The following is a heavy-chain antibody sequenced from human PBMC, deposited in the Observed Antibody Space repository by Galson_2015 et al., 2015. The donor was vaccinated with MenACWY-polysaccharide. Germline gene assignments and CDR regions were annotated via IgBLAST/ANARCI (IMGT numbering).Heavy chain of an antibody. CDR2: IFHRGTT. D-gene: IGHD1-26*01. V-gene: IGHV4-38-2*01. CDR1: AYSLRGGYF. CDR3: ARVEKYSGSFYILY. Sequence: GTLSLTWAICAYSLRGGYFWGWFRRPPGRGLEGIGSIFHRGTTYNNPSLKSRVTISVDTSKNHFSRRLSSGTAADTAVYYCARVEKYSGSFYILYWGQGTLVTVSS. J-gene: IGHJ4*02.